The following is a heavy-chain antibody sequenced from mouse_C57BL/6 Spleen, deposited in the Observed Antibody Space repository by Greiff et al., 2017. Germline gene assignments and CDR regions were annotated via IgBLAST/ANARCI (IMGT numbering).Heavy chain of an antibody. J-gene: IGHJ4*01. CDR1: GFTFSDYG. Sequence: EVQGVESGGGLVKPGGSLKLSCAASGFTFSDYGMHWVRQAPEKGLEWVAYISSGSSTIYYADTVKGRFTIARDNAKNTLFLQMTSLRSEDTAMXYCARLSIYYGYDYYAMDYWGQGTSVTVSS. V-gene: IGHV5-17*01. CDR3: ARLSIYYGYDYYAMDY. CDR2: ISSGSSTI. D-gene: IGHD2-2*01.